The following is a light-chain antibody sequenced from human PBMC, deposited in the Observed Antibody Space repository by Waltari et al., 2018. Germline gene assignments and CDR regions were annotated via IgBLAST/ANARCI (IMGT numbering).Light chain of an antibody. J-gene: IGLJ2*01. Sequence: QSALTQPPSVSGSPGQSITFPCTGTSSDVGSYNLFSWYQQHPGKAPKLMIYEGSKRPSGVSNRFSGSKSGNTASLTISGLQAEDEADYYCCSYAGSSTPVVFGGGTKLTVL. CDR3: CSYAGSSTPVV. CDR2: EGS. V-gene: IGLV2-23*01. CDR1: SSDVGSYNL.